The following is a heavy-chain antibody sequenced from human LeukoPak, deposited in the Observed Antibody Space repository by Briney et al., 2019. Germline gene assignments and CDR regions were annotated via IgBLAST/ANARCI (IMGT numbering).Heavy chain of an antibody. CDR1: GFTFSSYG. CDR3: AKRVIGYYYMDV. Sequence: GGTLRLSCAASGFTFSSYGMSWVRQAPGKGLEWVSTISGSGGSTYYADSVKGRFTISRDHSKNTLNLQMNSLRAEDTAVYYCAKRVIGYYYMDVWGKGTTVTIPS. J-gene: IGHJ6*03. V-gene: IGHV3-23*01. CDR2: ISGSGGST. D-gene: IGHD3-16*02.